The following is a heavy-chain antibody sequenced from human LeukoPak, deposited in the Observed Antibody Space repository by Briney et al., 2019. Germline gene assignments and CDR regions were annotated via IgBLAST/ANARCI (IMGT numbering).Heavy chain of an antibody. CDR2: ISSSSSYI. D-gene: IGHD3-16*02. Sequence: GSLRLSCAASGFTFSSYNMNWVRQGPGKGLEWVSSISSSSSYIYYADSVTGRYSISRDNAKNSLYLQMNSLRAEDTAVYYCARDKGSFGGVIAFDYWGQGTLVTVSS. CDR3: ARDKGSFGGVIAFDY. V-gene: IGHV3-21*01. CDR1: GFTFSSYN. J-gene: IGHJ4*02.